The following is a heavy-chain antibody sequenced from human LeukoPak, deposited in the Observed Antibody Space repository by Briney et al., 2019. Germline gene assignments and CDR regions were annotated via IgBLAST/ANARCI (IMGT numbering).Heavy chain of an antibody. V-gene: IGHV3-21*04. CDR2: ISSSSSYI. CDR3: AKESGSGRREPMDV. CDR1: GFTYSSYS. D-gene: IGHD3-10*01. J-gene: IGHJ6*03. Sequence: GGSLRLSCAASGFTYSSYSMNWVRQAPGKGLEWVSSISSSSSYIYYADSVKGRFTISRDNSKNTLYLQMNSLRAEDTAVYYCAKESGSGRREPMDVWGKGTTVTISS.